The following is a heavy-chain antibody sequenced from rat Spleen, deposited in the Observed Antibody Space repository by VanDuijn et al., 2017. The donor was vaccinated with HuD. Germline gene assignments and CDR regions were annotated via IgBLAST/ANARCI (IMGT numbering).Heavy chain of an antibody. CDR1: GHSTTSSYR. J-gene: IGHJ2*01. Sequence: EVQLQESGPGLVKPSQSLSLTCSVTGHSTTSSYRWNWIRKFPGNKLEWMGYINSAGTTNYNPSLKSRISITRDTSKNQFFLQVNSVTTEDTATYYCASLYSSYSLYYFDYWGQGVMVTVSS. CDR3: ASLYSSYSLYYFDY. V-gene: IGHV3-3*01. D-gene: IGHD1-2*01. CDR2: INSAGTT.